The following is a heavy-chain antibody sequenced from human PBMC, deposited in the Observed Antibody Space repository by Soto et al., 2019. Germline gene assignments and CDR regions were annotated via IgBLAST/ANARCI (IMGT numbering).Heavy chain of an antibody. D-gene: IGHD1-26*01. CDR3: ARWSRGVATG. CDR2: IYYSGST. V-gene: IGHV4-59*01. J-gene: IGHJ4*02. Sequence: SETLSLTCTVTGGSISTFLWNWIRQPPGKGLEWIGSIYYSGSTNYNPSLNSRVTISVDTSKNQFSLKLNSVTAADTAVYYCARWSRGVATGWGQGTLVTVSS. CDR1: GGSISTFL.